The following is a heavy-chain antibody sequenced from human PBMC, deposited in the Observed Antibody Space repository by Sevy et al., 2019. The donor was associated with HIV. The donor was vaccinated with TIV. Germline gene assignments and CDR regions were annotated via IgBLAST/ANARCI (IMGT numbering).Heavy chain of an antibody. V-gene: IGHV4-34*01. CDR1: GGSFTGYY. J-gene: IGHJ6*02. Sequence: SEILSLTCAVDGGSFTGYYWTWIRQPPGKGLEWIGEINHSGDTRYNPSLKARATISVDTSKNHYSLTLTSLTVEDTADFYCARGWGDMGKDPSQAGGDVKYTYHGLDVWGQGTMVTVSS. CDR3: ARGWGDMGKDPSQAGGDVKYTYHGLDV. D-gene: IGHD2-21*01. CDR2: INHSGDT.